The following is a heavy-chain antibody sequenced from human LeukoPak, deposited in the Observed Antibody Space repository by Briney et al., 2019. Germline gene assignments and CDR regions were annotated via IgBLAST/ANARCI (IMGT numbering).Heavy chain of an antibody. J-gene: IGHJ4*02. CDR3: AREPVVGATYYFDY. CDR2: IYYSGST. CDR1: GGSISSSSYY. D-gene: IGHD1-26*01. V-gene: IGHV4-39*07. Sequence: SETLSLTCTVSGGSISSSSYYWGWIRQPPGKGLEWIGSIYYSGSTYYNPSLKSRVTISVDTSKNQFSLKLSSVTAADTAVYYCAREPVVGATYYFDYWGQGTLVTVSS.